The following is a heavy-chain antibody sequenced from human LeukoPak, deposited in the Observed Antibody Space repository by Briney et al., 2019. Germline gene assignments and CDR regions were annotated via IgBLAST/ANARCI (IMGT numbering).Heavy chain of an antibody. V-gene: IGHV3-53*01. Sequence: GGSLRLSCAASGFTVSSNYMSWVRQAPGKGLEWVSVIYSGGSTYYADSVKGRFTISRDNSKNTLYLQMNSLRAEDTTVYYCARETRSWFDPWGQGTLVTVSS. CDR2: IYSGGST. D-gene: IGHD4-11*01. J-gene: IGHJ5*02. CDR3: ARETRSWFDP. CDR1: GFTVSSNY.